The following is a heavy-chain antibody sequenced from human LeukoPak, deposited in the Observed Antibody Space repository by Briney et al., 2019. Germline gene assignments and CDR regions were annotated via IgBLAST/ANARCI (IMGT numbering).Heavy chain of an antibody. D-gene: IGHD2-2*01. CDR2: IYYSGST. Sequence: SLALSLTSPVSGGSISSSSYYWGWIRRPPGKGREGTGSIYYSGSTYYNPSLKSRVTISVDTSKNQFSLKLSSVTAADTAVYYCARVVVVPAVISTYYFDYWGQGTLVTVSS. V-gene: IGHV4-39*07. CDR3: ARVVVVPAVISTYYFDY. J-gene: IGHJ4*02. CDR1: GGSISSSSYY.